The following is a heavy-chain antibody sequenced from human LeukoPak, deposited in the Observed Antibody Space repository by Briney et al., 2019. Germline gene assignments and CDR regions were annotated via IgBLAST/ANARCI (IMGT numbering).Heavy chain of an antibody. J-gene: IGHJ4*02. CDR3: VRVRWQLWHYFDY. D-gene: IGHD4-23*01. CDR1: GFTFSDYA. CDR2: ISSNGGNT. Sequence: GGSLRLSCSASGFTFSDYAMHWVRQAPGKGLKYVSAISSNGGNTYYADSVKGRFTISRDNSKNTLYLQMSSLRAEDTAVYYCVRVRWQLWHYFDYWGQGTLVTVSS. V-gene: IGHV3-64D*06.